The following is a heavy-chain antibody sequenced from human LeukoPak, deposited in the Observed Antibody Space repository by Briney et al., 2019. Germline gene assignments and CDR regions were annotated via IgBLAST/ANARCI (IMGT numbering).Heavy chain of an antibody. J-gene: IGHJ4*02. D-gene: IGHD6-25*01. Sequence: GGSLRLSCAASGFTFGSYTMNWVRQSPGKGLEWVSGNSTSGGSTYYADSVKGRFTISRDNSKSTLSLQINSLRAEDTAVYYCAKDNSGSGGGRVSFDYWGQGTLVTVSS. CDR2: NSTSGGST. V-gene: IGHV3-23*01. CDR3: AKDNSGSGGGRVSFDY. CDR1: GFTFGSYT.